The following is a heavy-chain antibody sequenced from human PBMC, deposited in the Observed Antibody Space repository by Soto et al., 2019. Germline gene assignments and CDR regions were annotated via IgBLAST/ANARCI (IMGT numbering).Heavy chain of an antibody. CDR3: ARRGTYASGTFLDY. D-gene: IGHD3-10*01. CDR2: IHYGGST. CDR1: GGSISSTSYY. J-gene: IGHJ4*02. V-gene: IGHV4-39*01. Sequence: SETLSLTCTISGGSISSTSYYWGWIRQPPGKGLEWIGSIHYGGSTNYNPSLKNRVTMSVDTSTSQFSLRLSAVTAADTAVYYCARRGTYASGTFLDYWGQGTLVTVSS.